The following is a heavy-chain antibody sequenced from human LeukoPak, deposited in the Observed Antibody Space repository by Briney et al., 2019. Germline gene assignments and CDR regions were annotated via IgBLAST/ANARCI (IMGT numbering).Heavy chain of an antibody. CDR3: ARDARGGDCFNY. D-gene: IGHD2-21*02. Sequence: ASVKVSCKASGYTFTSYGISWVRQAPGQGLEWMGWISAYNGNTNYAQKFQGRVTITADKSTSTAYMELSSLRSEDTAVYYCARDARGGDCFNYWGQGTLVTVSS. J-gene: IGHJ4*02. CDR2: ISAYNGNT. V-gene: IGHV1-18*01. CDR1: GYTFTSYG.